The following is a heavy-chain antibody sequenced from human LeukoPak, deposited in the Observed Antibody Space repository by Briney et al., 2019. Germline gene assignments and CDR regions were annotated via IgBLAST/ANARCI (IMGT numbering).Heavy chain of an antibody. CDR3: ARVVAAAGRGGLKGKNWFDP. CDR2: INHSGST. D-gene: IGHD6-13*01. CDR1: GGSFSGYY. J-gene: IGHJ5*02. Sequence: KPSQTLSLTCAVYGGSFSGYYWSWIRQPPGKGLEWIGEINHSGSTNYNPSLKSRVTISVDTSKNQFSLKLSSVTAADTAVYYCARVVAAAGRGGLKGKNWFDPWGQGTLVTVSS. V-gene: IGHV4-34*09.